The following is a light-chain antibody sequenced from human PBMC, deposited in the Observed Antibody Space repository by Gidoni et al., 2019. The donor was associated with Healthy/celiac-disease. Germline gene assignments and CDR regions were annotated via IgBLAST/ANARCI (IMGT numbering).Light chain of an antibody. CDR1: QSVLYSPNNKNY. V-gene: IGKV4-1*01. J-gene: IGKJ1*01. CDR2: WAS. CDR3: QQYYSTPWT. Sequence: DIVLTQSPDSLAVSLGERATNNCKSSQSVLYSPNNKNYLAWYQQKPGQPPKLLIYWASTRESGVPDRFSGSGSGTDFTLTISSLQAEDVAVYYCQQYYSTPWTFGQGTKVEIK.